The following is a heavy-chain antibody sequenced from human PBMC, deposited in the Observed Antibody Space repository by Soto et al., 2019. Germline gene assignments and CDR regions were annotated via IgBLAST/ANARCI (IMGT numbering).Heavy chain of an antibody. V-gene: IGHV4-59*01. CDR1: GGPISSYY. CDR3: TRGGDAYKNGH. D-gene: IGHD2-21*01. Sequence: SETLSLICTVSGGPISSYYWSWIRQPPGKGLEWIGFIHYSGSTNYNPSLKSRVTMSVDTSKNQFSLKLTSVNAADTAVYYCTRGGDAYKNGHWGQGTLVTVSS. CDR2: IHYSGST. J-gene: IGHJ4*02.